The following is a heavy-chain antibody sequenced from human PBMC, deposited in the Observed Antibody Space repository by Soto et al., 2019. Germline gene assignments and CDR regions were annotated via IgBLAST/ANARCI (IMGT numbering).Heavy chain of an antibody. V-gene: IGHV3-23*01. CDR1: GFTFSSYA. CDR2: ISGSVGGT. Sequence: EVQLLESGGDLVQPGGSLRLSCAASGFTFSSYAMSWVRQAPGKGLEWVSGISGSVGGTYYVDSVRGRFTISRDNSKNTLYLQMNSLRAEDTDLYYCAKVGANIAVTAAFDYWGQGTQVIVSS. J-gene: IGHJ4*02. D-gene: IGHD6-19*01. CDR3: AKVGANIAVTAAFDY.